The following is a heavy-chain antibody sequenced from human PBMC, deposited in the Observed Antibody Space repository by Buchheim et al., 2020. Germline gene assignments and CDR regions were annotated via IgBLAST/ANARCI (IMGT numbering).Heavy chain of an antibody. Sequence: QVQLQQWGAGLLKPSETLSLTCAVYGGSFSGYYWSWIRQPPGKGLEWIGEINHSGSTNYNPSLKSRFTISVDTSKNPFSLKLSSVTAADTAVYYCAGADYVAYYGMDVWGQGTT. CDR2: INHSGST. D-gene: IGHD4-17*01. J-gene: IGHJ6*02. CDR1: GGSFSGYY. CDR3: AGADYVAYYGMDV. V-gene: IGHV4-34*01.